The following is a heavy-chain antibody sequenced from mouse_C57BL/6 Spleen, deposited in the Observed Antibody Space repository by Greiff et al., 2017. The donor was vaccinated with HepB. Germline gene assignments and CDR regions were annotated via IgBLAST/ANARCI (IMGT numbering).Heavy chain of an antibody. CDR1: GYTFTDYY. D-gene: IGHD1-1*01. J-gene: IGHJ2*01. Sequence: QVQLQQSGAELVRPGASVKLSCKASGYTFTDYYINWVKQRPGQGLEWIARIYPGGGNTYYNEKFKGKATLTAEKSSSTAYMQLSSLTSEDSAVYFCARGDYGSSFDYWGQGTTLTVSS. CDR2: IYPGGGNT. V-gene: IGHV1-76*01. CDR3: ARGDYGSSFDY.